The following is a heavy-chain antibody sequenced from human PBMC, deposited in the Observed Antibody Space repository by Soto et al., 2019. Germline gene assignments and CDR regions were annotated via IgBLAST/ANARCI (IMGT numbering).Heavy chain of an antibody. J-gene: IGHJ4*02. CDR3: TTATYYYDSSGYFAFDY. V-gene: IGHV3-15*01. CDR2: IKSKTDGGTT. CDR1: GFTFSNAW. D-gene: IGHD3-22*01. Sequence: GESLKISCAASGFTFSNAWMSWVRQAPGKGLEWVGRIKSKTDGGTTDYAAPVKGRFTISRDDSKNTLYLQMNSLKTEDTAVYYCTTATYYYDSSGYFAFDYWGQGTLVTVSS.